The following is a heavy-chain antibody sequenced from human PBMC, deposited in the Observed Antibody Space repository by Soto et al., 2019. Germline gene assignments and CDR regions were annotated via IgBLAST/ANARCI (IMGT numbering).Heavy chain of an antibody. J-gene: IGHJ4*02. CDR2: ISYDGSNK. Sequence: GGSLRLSCAASGFTFSSYGMHWVRQAPGKGLEWVAVISYDGSNKYYADSVKGRFTISRDNSKNTLYLQMNSLRAEDTAVYYCAKDSIPLRYFDWLLSPFDYWGQGTLVTVSS. CDR3: AKDSIPLRYFDWLLSPFDY. D-gene: IGHD3-9*01. V-gene: IGHV3-30*18. CDR1: GFTFSSYG.